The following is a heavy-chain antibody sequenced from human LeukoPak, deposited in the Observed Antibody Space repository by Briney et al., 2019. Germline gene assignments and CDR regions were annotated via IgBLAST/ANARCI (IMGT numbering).Heavy chain of an antibody. J-gene: IGHJ4*02. CDR2: ISYDGSNK. D-gene: IGHD3-22*01. CDR1: GFTFSSYA. Sequence: GGSLRLSCAASGFTFSSYAMHWVRQAPGKGLEWVAVISYDGSNKYYADSVKGRFTISRDNSKNTLYLQMNSLRAEDTAVYYCAKAPNYYDSSGYDYWGQGTLVTVSS. CDR3: AKAPNYYDSSGYDY. V-gene: IGHV3-30-3*01.